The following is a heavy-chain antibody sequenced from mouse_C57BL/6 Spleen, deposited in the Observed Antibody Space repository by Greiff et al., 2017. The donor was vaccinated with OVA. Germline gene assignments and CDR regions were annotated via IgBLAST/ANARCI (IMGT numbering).Heavy chain of an antibody. J-gene: IGHJ3*01. CDR1: GYTFTDYN. Sequence: VQLQQSGPELVKPGASVKMSCKASGYTFTDYNMHWVKQSHGKSLEWIGYINPNNGGTSYNQKFKGKATLTVNKSSSTAYMELRSLTSEDSAVYYCARREYSNEGFAYWGQGTLVTVSA. CDR3: ARREYSNEGFAY. CDR2: INPNNGGT. D-gene: IGHD2-5*01. V-gene: IGHV1-22*01.